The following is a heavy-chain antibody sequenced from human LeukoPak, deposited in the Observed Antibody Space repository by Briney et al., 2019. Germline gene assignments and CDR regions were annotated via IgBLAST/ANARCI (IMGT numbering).Heavy chain of an antibody. Sequence: SVKVSCKASGGTFSSQAISWVRQAPGQGLEWMGGIIPIFGTANYAQKFQGRVTITADESTSTAYMELSSLGSKDTAVYYCARQPFTIFGVVGYFDYWGQGTLVTVSS. V-gene: IGHV1-69*13. J-gene: IGHJ4*02. CDR2: IIPIFGTA. CDR3: ARQPFTIFGVVGYFDY. D-gene: IGHD3-3*01. CDR1: GGTFSSQA.